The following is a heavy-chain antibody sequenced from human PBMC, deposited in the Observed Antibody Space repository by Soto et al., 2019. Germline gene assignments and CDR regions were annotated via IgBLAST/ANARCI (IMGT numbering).Heavy chain of an antibody. J-gene: IGHJ6*02. CDR3: TTGGIVATILYYYYGMDV. CDR1: GFTFSNAW. Sequence: PGGSLRLSCAASGFTFSNAWMSWVRQAPGKGLEWVGRIKSKTDGGATDYAAPVKGRFTISRDDSKNTLYLQMNSLKTEDTAVYYCTTGGIVATILYYYYGMDVWGQGTTVTVS. V-gene: IGHV3-15*01. CDR2: IKSKTDGGAT. D-gene: IGHD5-12*01.